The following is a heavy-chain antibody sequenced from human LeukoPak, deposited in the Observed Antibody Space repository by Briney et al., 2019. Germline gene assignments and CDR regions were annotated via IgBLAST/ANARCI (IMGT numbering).Heavy chain of an antibody. V-gene: IGHV3-23*01. D-gene: IGHD3-22*01. CDR1: GFTFNIYA. CDR2: ITSSGEGT. Sequence: PGGSLRLSCAASGFTFNIYAMSWVRQAPGRGLEWGSSITSSGEGTWYSDSVKGRFTISRDNTKTTLYLQMNSLRAEDTAIYYCAKDRPNYYGSNGHYYRRDGDYWGRGTQVTVSS. J-gene: IGHJ4*02. CDR3: AKDRPNYYGSNGHYYRRDGDY.